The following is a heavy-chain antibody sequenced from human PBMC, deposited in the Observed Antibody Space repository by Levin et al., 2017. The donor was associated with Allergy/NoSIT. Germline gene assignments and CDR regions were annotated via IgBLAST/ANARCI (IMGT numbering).Heavy chain of an antibody. CDR1: RYIFSDYF. J-gene: IGHJ4*02. D-gene: IGHD5-24*01. Sequence: ASVKVSCKASRYIFSDYFIHWVRQAPGQGLEWMGWINPHSGDTKYAQEFQGRVTMTRDTSISPAYMELTRLTSDDTAVYYCARDLYNEDSVVGYWGQGTLVNVFS. CDR3: ARDLYNEDSVVGY. CDR2: INPHSGDT. V-gene: IGHV1-2*02.